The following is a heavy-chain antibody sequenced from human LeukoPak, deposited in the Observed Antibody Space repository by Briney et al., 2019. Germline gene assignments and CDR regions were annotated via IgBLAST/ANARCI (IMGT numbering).Heavy chain of an antibody. CDR1: GYTFTNYY. Sequence: ASVKVSCKASGYTFTNYYMHWVRQAPGQGLEWMGLINPGGGNTNYAQNFQGRVTMTRDTSTTTVYMELSSLRSDDTAVYYCARDFFDYWGQGTLVTVSS. V-gene: IGHV1-46*01. CDR2: INPGGGNT. CDR3: ARDFFDY. J-gene: IGHJ4*02.